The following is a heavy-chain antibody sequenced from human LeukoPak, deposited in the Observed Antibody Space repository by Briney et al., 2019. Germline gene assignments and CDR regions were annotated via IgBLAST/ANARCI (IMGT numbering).Heavy chain of an antibody. J-gene: IGHJ5*02. CDR1: GYXFTSYW. CDR2: IYPGDSDT. D-gene: IGHD2-2*01. Sequence: GESLKISCNGSGYXFTSYWICWVRQMPGKGLEWMGSIYPGDSDTRYSPSFQGQVTISADKSISTAYLQWSSLKASDTAMYYCATVGYCSSTSCYDWFDPWGQGTLVTVSS. CDR3: ATVGYCSSTSCYDWFDP. V-gene: IGHV5-51*01.